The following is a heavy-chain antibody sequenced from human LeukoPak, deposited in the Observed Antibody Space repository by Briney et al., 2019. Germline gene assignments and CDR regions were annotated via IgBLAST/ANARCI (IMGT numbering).Heavy chain of an antibody. CDR2: IVVGSGNT. D-gene: IGHD2-21*01. CDR3: AALWWPPYYFDY. J-gene: IGHJ4*02. Sequence: ASVKVSCKASGFTFTSSAMQWVRQARGQRLEWIGWIVVGSGNTNYAQKFKERVTITRDMSTSTAYMELSSLRSEDTAVYYCAALWWPPYYFDYWGQGTLVTVSS. CDR1: GFTFTSSA. V-gene: IGHV1-58*02.